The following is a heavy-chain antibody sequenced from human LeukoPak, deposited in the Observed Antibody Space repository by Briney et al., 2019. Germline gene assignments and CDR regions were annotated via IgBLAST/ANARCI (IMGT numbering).Heavy chain of an antibody. CDR3: ATYYYDSSGYYYGGSDAFDI. CDR2: MNPNSGNT. Sequence: ASVKVSCKASGYTFTSYDINWVRQATGQGLEWMGWMNPNSGNTGYAQKFQGRVTMTRNASISTAYMELSSLRSEDTAVYYCATYYYDSSGYYYGGSDAFDIWGQGTMVTVSS. D-gene: IGHD3-22*01. CDR1: GYTFTSYD. V-gene: IGHV1-8*01. J-gene: IGHJ3*02.